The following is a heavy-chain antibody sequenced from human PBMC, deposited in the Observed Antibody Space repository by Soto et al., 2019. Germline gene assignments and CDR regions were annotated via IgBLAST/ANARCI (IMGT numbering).Heavy chain of an antibody. Sequence: ASVKVSCKASGYTFTSYGISWVRQAPGQGLEWMGWISAYNGNTNYAQKLQGRVTMTRDTSTSTVYMELSSLRSEDTAVYYCAKDSRGYYDILTGYLDYYYGMDVWGQGTTVTVSS. V-gene: IGHV1-18*01. CDR2: ISAYNGNT. J-gene: IGHJ6*02. CDR3: AKDSRGYYDILTGYLDYYYGMDV. D-gene: IGHD3-9*01. CDR1: GYTFTSYG.